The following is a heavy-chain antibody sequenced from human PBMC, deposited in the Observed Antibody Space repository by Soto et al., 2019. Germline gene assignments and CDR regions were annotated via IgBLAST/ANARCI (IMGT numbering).Heavy chain of an antibody. CDR1: GWPFSTYA. CDR3: AKNWDTTFSSSSH. CDR2: ISGSGGST. V-gene: IGHV3-23*01. D-gene: IGHD6-6*01. Sequence: GGSLRLSCAASGWPFSTYAMTWVRQAPGKGLEWVSAISGSGGSTYYADSVKGRFTISRDKSKNTLFLQMNSLRAEDTAVYYCAKNWDTTFSSSSHWGQGTLVTVSS. J-gene: IGHJ4*02.